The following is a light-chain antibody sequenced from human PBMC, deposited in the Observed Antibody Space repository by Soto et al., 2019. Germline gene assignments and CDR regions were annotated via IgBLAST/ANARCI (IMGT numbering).Light chain of an antibody. J-gene: IGKJ1*01. CDR1: QSVSSY. CDR2: GAS. V-gene: IGKV3-20*01. Sequence: EIVLTQSPATLSLSPVERATLSCMASQSVSSYLAWYQQKPGQAPRLLIYGASSRATDIPDRITGSGSGTDFTLTISRLEPEDFAVYYCQHYGSTPWTFGQGTKVDIK. CDR3: QHYGSTPWT.